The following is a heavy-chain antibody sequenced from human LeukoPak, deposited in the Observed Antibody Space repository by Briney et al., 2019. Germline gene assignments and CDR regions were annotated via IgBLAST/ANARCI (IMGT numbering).Heavy chain of an antibody. V-gene: IGHV1-2*02. CDR3: ARAGDYYYDSSGHYA. D-gene: IGHD3-22*01. J-gene: IGHJ5*02. CDR2: INPNSGGT. Sequence: ASVNVSCKSSGYTFTGYYMHWVRQAPGQGLEWMGWINPNSGGTNYAQKFQGRVTMTRDTSISTAYMELSRLRSDDTAVYYCARAGDYYYDSSGHYAWGQGTLVTVSS. CDR1: GYTFTGYY.